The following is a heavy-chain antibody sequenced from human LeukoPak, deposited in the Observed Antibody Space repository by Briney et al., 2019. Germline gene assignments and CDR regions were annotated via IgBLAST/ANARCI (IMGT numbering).Heavy chain of an antibody. CDR1: GYAFTGYY. D-gene: IGHD6-25*01. CDR3: AREGAAMTNQY. J-gene: IGHJ4*02. CDR2: INPNSGGT. Sequence: ASVTVSFKASGYAFTGYYMDWMRHAPGQGLEWMGWINPNSGGTNYAQNVQGRVNITRHTSISTAYIELRRLRCDDTGVYYCAREGAAMTNQYWGQGTLVSVSS. V-gene: IGHV1-2*02.